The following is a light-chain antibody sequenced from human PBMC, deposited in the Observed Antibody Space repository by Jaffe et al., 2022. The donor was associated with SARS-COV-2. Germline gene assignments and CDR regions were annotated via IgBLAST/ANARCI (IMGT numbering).Light chain of an antibody. CDR1: QSISSY. CDR2: AAS. Sequence: DIQMTQSPSSLSASVGDRVTITCRASQSISSYLNWFQQKPGRAPKLLIYAASSLQSGVPSRFSGSGSGTHFSLTVSSLQPEDSATYYCQQSYSSPLTFGGGTKVEI. V-gene: IGKV1-39*01. CDR3: QQSYSSPLT. J-gene: IGKJ4*01.